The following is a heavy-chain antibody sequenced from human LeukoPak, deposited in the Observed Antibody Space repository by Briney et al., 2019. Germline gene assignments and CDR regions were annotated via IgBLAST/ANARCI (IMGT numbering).Heavy chain of an antibody. Sequence: PSETLSLTCTVSGDSISSSIYYWGWIRQPPGKGLEWIGSIYYSGSTYYNPSLKSRVTISVDTSKNQFSLKLSSVTAADTAVYYCARDVDTAMVTVDYFDYWGQGTLVTVSS. D-gene: IGHD5-18*01. CDR1: GDSISSSIYY. V-gene: IGHV4-39*02. CDR2: IYYSGST. J-gene: IGHJ4*02. CDR3: ARDVDTAMVTVDYFDY.